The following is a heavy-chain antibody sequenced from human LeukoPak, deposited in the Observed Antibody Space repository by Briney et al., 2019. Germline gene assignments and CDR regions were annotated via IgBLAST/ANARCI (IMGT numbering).Heavy chain of an antibody. Sequence: PSETLSLTCTVSGGSISSSSYYWGWIRQPPGKGLEWIGSIYYSGSTYYNPSLKSRVTISVDTSKNQFSLKLSSVTAADTAVYYCARSGYSYLAGIYYWGQGTLVTVSS. J-gene: IGHJ4*02. D-gene: IGHD5-18*01. CDR1: GGSISSSSYY. CDR2: IYYSGST. V-gene: IGHV4-39*01. CDR3: ARSGYSYLAGIYY.